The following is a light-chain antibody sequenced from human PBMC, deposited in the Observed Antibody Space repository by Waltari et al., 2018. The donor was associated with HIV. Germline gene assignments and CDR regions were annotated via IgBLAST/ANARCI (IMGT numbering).Light chain of an antibody. CDR1: NNNVGYQG. V-gene: IGLV10-54*01. Sequence: QAGLTQPPSLSEDLRQNVTITCTGNNNNVGYQGTLWLKQHQGRHPKVIFYRKSVRTSGIPERISASRSGNTASLTITGLQSEDEADYYCSAWDITLSAWVFGGGTHLTV. CDR3: SAWDITLSAWV. CDR2: RKS. J-gene: IGLJ3*02.